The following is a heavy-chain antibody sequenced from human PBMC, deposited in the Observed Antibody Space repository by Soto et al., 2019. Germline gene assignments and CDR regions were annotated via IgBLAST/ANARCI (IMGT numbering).Heavy chain of an antibody. V-gene: IGHV1-69*13. CDR2: IIPIFGTA. Sequence: RASVKVSCKASGGTFSSYAISWVRQAPGQGLEWMGGIIPIFGTANYAQKFQGRVTITADESTSTAYMELSSLRTDDTAVYYCAKGLRGSGNYIQYYYGLDVWGQGTTVTVSS. J-gene: IGHJ6*02. CDR3: AKGLRGSGNYIQYYYGLDV. D-gene: IGHD3-10*01. CDR1: GGTFSSYA.